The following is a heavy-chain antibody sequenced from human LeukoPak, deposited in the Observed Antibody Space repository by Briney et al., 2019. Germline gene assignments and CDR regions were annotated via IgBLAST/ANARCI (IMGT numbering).Heavy chain of an antibody. Sequence: GALGLFCGGCGIHFKRYGIKWGRQAPGKGVEGGSVISYDGSNKYYPDSVKRRFTISRDNSKNTLYLQMNSLRGEDTAVYYCAKGGYSYTYAFDIWGQGTMVTVSS. V-gene: IGHV3-30*18. CDR1: GIHFKRYG. CDR3: AKGGYSYTYAFDI. J-gene: IGHJ3*02. CDR2: ISYDGSNK. D-gene: IGHD5-18*01.